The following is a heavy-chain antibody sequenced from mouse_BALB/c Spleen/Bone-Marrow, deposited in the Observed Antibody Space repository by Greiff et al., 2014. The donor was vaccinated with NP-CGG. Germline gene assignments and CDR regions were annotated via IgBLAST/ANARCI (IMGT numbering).Heavy chain of an antibody. CDR1: GYKFTDYE. CDR3: TREGIYFGYDVPMDY. CDR2: IDPETGGT. J-gene: IGHJ4*01. Sequence: QVQLQQSGAELVRPGASVTLSCKALGYKFTDYEMHWVKQTPVHGLEWIGSIDPETGGTAYNQNFKGKATLTADRSSTTAYMELRSLTSEDSAVYYCTREGIYFGYDVPMDYWGQGTSVTVSS. D-gene: IGHD2-2*01. V-gene: IGHV1-15*01.